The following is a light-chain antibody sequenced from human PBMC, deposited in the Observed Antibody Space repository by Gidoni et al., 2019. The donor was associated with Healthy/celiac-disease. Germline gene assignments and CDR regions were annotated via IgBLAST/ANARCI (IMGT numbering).Light chain of an antibody. CDR3: QQRSNWPPIT. Sequence: ELVVTQTHATLSLSPGERATLSCRASQSVSSYLAWYQQKPGQAPRLLIYDASNRATGIPARFSGSGSGTDFTLTISSLEPEDFAVYYCQQRSNWPPITFGQGTRLEIK. CDR2: DAS. CDR1: QSVSSY. V-gene: IGKV3-11*01. J-gene: IGKJ5*01.